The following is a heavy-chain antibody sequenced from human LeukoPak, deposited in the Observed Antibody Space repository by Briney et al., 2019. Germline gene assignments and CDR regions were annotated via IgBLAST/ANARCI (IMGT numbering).Heavy chain of an antibody. Sequence: PSETLSLTCTVSGGSVSSGSYYWSWIRQPPGKGLEWIGYIYYSGSTNYNPSLKSRATISVDTSKNQFSLKLSSVTAADTAVFYCARGWGFYDYWGQGTLVTVSS. J-gene: IGHJ4*02. D-gene: IGHD7-27*01. CDR3: ARGWGFYDY. CDR1: GGSVSSGSYY. V-gene: IGHV4-61*01. CDR2: IYYSGST.